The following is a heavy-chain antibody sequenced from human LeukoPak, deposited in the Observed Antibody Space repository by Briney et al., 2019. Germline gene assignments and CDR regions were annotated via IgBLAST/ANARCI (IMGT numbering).Heavy chain of an antibody. CDR1: GDSVTGYY. J-gene: IGHJ4*02. D-gene: IGHD2-15*01. CDR2: IYKIRTA. V-gene: IGHV4-59*02. CDR3: VIGVGWQPDY. Sequence: SETLSLTCTVFGDSVTGYYLNWVRQPPGKGLEWIGHIYKIRTANYNPSLKSRLTISADTSKNQFSLKLRSVTAADTAVYYCVIGVGWQPDYWGQGALVTVSS.